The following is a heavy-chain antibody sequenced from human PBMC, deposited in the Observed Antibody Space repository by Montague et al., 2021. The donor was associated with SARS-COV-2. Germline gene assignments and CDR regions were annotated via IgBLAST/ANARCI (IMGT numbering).Heavy chain of an antibody. CDR3: ARDGYNAHQNYWYFDL. J-gene: IGHJ2*01. V-gene: IGHV4-59*12. CDR2: IYYSGST. CDR1: GGSISTYY. D-gene: IGHD5-24*01. Sequence: SETLSLTCTVSGGSISTYYWSWIRRPPGKGLEWIGYIYYSGSTNYSPPLKSRVTISVDTSKNQFSLKLSSVTAADTAVYYCARDGYNAHQNYWYFDLWGRGTLVTVSS.